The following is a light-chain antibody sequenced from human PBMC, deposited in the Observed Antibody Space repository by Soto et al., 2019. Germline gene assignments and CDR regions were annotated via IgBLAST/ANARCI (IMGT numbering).Light chain of an antibody. J-gene: IGLJ2*01. CDR3: CSYAGSSTFVV. CDR2: EVS. CDR1: SSDVGGYTY. Sequence: QSVLTQPASVSGSPGQSITISCTGTSSDVGGYTYVSWYQQHPGKAPKLVIYEVSTRPSGVSNRFSGSKSGNTASLTISGLQAEDEADYYCCSYAGSSTFVVFGGGTKLTVL. V-gene: IGLV2-14*01.